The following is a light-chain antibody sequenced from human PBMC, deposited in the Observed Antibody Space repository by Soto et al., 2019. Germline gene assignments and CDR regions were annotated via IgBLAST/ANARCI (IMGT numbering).Light chain of an antibody. J-gene: IGLJ2*01. CDR1: SGHSNYA. CDR3: QTWGPCMVV. Sequence: QLVLTQSPSASASLGASVKLTCTLSSGHSNYAIAWHQQQSEKGPRYLMKLNSDGSHSKGDGIPDCFSGSSSGAERYLTISSLQSEDEADYYFQTWGPCMVVFGGGTKLTVL. V-gene: IGLV4-69*01. CDR2: LNSDGSH.